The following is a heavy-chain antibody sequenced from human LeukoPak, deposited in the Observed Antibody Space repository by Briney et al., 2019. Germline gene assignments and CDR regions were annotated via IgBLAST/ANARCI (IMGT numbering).Heavy chain of an antibody. V-gene: IGHV3-48*03. CDR1: GFTFSSYE. Sequence: PGGSLRLSCAASGFTFSSYEMNWVRQAPGKGLEWVSYISSSGSTKYYADSVEGRFTISRDNAKNSLYLQMNSLRAEDTAVYYCARKDYGGYAYYYYELDVWGKGTTVTVSS. J-gene: IGHJ6*04. D-gene: IGHD5-12*01. CDR2: ISSSGSTK. CDR3: ARKDYGGYAYYYYELDV.